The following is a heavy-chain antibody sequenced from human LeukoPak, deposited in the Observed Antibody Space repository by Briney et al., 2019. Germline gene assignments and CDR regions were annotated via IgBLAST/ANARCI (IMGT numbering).Heavy chain of an antibody. Sequence: ASVKVSCKASGYTFTSYGISWVRQAPGQGREWMGWISAYNGNTNYAQKLQGRVTMTTDTSTSTAYMELRSLRSDDTAVYYCARDPPGRPYSSSSYGWGQGTLVTVSS. D-gene: IGHD6-6*01. CDR2: ISAYNGNT. J-gene: IGHJ1*01. CDR3: ARDPPGRPYSSSSYG. CDR1: GYTFTSYG. V-gene: IGHV1-18*01.